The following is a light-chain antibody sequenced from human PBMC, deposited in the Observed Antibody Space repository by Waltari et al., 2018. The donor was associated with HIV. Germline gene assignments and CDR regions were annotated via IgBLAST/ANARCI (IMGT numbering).Light chain of an antibody. CDR2: ENN. Sequence: SSLTRPPSASWTPRQSVSISCSGIRSTLGNKHVFLSQQLPGTAPKILIYENNNRPSGVPDRFSGSKAGTSASLAITGLRSEDEADYYCAAYGNSLTSVVFGTGTKLTVL. V-gene: IGLV1-47*01. J-gene: IGLJ1*01. CDR1: RSTLGNKH. CDR3: AAYGNSLTSVV.